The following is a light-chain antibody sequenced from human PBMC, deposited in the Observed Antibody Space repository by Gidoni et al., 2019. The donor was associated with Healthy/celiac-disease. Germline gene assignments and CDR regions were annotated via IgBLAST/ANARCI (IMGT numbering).Light chain of an antibody. J-gene: IGKJ5*01. CDR3: QQYDNLPIT. CDR1: QDISNY. CDR2: DAS. V-gene: IGKV1-33*01. Sequence: DIKMTQSPSSLSASVGDRVTITCQASQDISNYLNWYQQKPGKAPKLLIYDASNLETGVPSRFSGSGSGTDFTFTISSLQPEDIATYYCQQYDNLPITFXXXTRLEIK.